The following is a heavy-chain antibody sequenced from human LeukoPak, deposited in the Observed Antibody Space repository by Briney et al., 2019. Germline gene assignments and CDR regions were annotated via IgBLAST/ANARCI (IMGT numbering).Heavy chain of an antibody. CDR2: ISAYNGDT. J-gene: IGHJ6*02. CDR1: GYTFTNYG. V-gene: IGHV1-18*01. Sequence: ASVKVSCTASGYTFTNYGITWVRQAPGQGLEWMGWISAYNGDTTYAQRFQGRITITTDTSTTTAYMELRSLRSDDTAVYYCATLGDVLRLFPLISLDGMDVWGQGTTVTVSS. CDR3: ATLGDVLRLFPLISLDGMDV. D-gene: IGHD3-3*01.